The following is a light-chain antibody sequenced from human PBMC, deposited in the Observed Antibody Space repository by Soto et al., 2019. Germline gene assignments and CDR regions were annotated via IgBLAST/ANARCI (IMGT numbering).Light chain of an antibody. CDR2: KAS. CDR3: QQYNSGSLQA. J-gene: IGKJ4*01. Sequence: DIQMTQSPSTLSASVGDRVTMTCRASQSISTWLAWYQQKPGKAPKLLIYKASSLESGVPSRFSGSGSVTEFTLTISSLQPDNFATYYCQQYNSGSLQAFGGGTNVVIK. CDR1: QSISTW. V-gene: IGKV1-5*03.